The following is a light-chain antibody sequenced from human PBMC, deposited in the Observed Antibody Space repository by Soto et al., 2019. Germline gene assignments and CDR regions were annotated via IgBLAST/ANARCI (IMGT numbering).Light chain of an antibody. J-gene: IGLJ1*01. CDR1: SSDVGSFDS. Sequence: QSVLTQPASVSGSPGQPITISCTGTSSDVGSFDSVAWYQHNPGKAPKLMIYDVSNRPSGVSSRFSGSKSGNTASLSISGLQTEDEANYYCSSLTTSITLLFGTGTKVAVL. CDR2: DVS. V-gene: IGLV2-14*01. CDR3: SSLTTSITLL.